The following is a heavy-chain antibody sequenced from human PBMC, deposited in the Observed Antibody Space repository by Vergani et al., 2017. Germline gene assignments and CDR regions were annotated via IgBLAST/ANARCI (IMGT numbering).Heavy chain of an antibody. CDR2: ISSSGSTI. J-gene: IGHJ6*02. CDR1: GFTFSSYE. D-gene: IGHD3-3*01. CDR3: AREGATYDFGSVIDGMDV. Sequence: EVQLVESGGGLVQPGGSLRLSCAASGFTFSSYEMNWVRQAPGKGLEWVSYISSSGSTIYYADSVKGRFTISRDNAKNSLYLQMNSLRAEDTAEYYCAREGATYDFGSVIDGMDVWGQGTTVTVSS. V-gene: IGHV3-48*03.